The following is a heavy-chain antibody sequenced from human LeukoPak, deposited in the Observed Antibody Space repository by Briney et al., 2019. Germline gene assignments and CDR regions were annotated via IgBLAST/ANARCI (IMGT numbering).Heavy chain of an antibody. Sequence: GGSLRLSCAASGFTVSSNYMSWVRQAPGKGLEWVSVIYSGGSTYYADSVKGRFTISRDNSKNTLYLQMNSLRAEDTAVYYCASYGTTVTTTKDAPEYFQHWGQGTLVTVSS. CDR1: GFTVSSNY. CDR2: IYSGGST. V-gene: IGHV3-66*01. CDR3: ASYGTTVTTTKDAPEYFQH. J-gene: IGHJ1*01. D-gene: IGHD4-17*01.